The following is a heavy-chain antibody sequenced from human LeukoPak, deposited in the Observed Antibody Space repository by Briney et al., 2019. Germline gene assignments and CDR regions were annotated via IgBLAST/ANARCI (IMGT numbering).Heavy chain of an antibody. CDR2: ISYDGSNK. Sequence: GRSLRLSCAASGFTFSSYAMHWVRQAPVKGLEWVAVISYDGSNKYYADSVKGRFTISRDNSKNTLYLQMNSLRAEDTAVYYCARVLSGEYYDSSGYYYWGQGTLVTVSS. J-gene: IGHJ4*02. CDR1: GFTFSSYA. D-gene: IGHD3-22*01. V-gene: IGHV3-30-3*01. CDR3: ARVLSGEYYDSSGYYY.